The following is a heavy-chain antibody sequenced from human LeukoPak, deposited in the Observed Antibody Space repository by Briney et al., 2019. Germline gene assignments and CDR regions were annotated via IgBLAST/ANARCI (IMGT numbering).Heavy chain of an antibody. CDR2: IYSSGST. CDR3: ARLGPRVALINFYYYNMDV. D-gene: IGHD2-15*01. V-gene: IGHV4-59*08. J-gene: IGHJ6*03. Sequence: SETLSLTCTVSGGSISNYYWSWIRQPPGKGLEWIGYIYSSGSTNYNPSPKSRVTISLDMSKNQFSLNLTSVHAADTAVYYCARLGPRVALINFYYYNMDVWGKGTTVTVSS. CDR1: GGSISNYY.